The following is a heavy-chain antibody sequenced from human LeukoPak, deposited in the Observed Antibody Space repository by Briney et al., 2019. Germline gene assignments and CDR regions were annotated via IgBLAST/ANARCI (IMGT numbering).Heavy chain of an antibody. V-gene: IGHV1-18*01. Sequence: AAVKVSCKASGYTFTSYGISWVRQAPGQGLEWMGWISAYNGNTNYAQKLQGRVTITRNTSISTAYMEVSSLRYEDTAVYYCARRAVGNSYYYYMDVWGKGTTVTVSS. CDR2: ISAYNGNT. CDR1: GYTFTSYG. D-gene: IGHD6-19*01. J-gene: IGHJ6*03. CDR3: ARRAVGNSYYYYMDV.